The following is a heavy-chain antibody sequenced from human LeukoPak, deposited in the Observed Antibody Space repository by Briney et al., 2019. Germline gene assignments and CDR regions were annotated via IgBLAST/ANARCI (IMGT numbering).Heavy chain of an antibody. D-gene: IGHD3-10*01. Sequence: PSETLSLTCTVSGGSISSYYWSWIRQPAGKGPEWIGRIYTSGSTNYNPPLKSRVTMSVDTSKNQFSLKLSSVTAADTAVYYCARERSRVWFGGDVWGKGTTVTVSS. CDR1: GGSISSYY. CDR2: IYTSGST. V-gene: IGHV4-4*07. CDR3: ARERSRVWFGGDV. J-gene: IGHJ6*04.